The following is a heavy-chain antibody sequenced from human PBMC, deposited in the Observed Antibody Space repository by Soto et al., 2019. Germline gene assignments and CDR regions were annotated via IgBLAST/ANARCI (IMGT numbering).Heavy chain of an antibody. D-gene: IGHD5-18*01. CDR1: GFTFSSYA. CDR3: AKDQLPVGIQLCLSVDY. J-gene: IGHJ4*02. Sequence: EVQLLESGGGLVQPGGSLRLSCAASGFTFSSYAMSWVRQAPGKGLEWVSAISGSGGSTYYADSVKGRFTISRDNSKNTLYLQMNSLRAEDTAVYYCAKDQLPVGIQLCLSVDYWGQGTLVTVSS. V-gene: IGHV3-23*01. CDR2: ISGSGGST.